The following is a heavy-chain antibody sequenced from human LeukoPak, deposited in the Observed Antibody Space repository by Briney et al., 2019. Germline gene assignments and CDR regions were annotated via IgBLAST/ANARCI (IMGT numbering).Heavy chain of an antibody. V-gene: IGHV3-33*01. CDR1: GFTFSSYG. D-gene: IGHD5-18*01. J-gene: IGHJ4*02. CDR2: IWYDGSNK. Sequence: GGSLRLSCAASGFTFSSYGMHWVRQAPGKGLEWVAVIWYDGSNKYYADSVKGRFTISRDNSKNTLYLQMNSLRAEDTAVYYCARDGGRGYSYGSLDYWGQGTLVTVSS. CDR3: ARDGGRGYSYGSLDY.